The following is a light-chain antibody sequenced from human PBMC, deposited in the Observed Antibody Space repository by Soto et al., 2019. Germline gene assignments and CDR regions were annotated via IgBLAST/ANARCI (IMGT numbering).Light chain of an antibody. J-gene: IGKJ2*01. V-gene: IGKV3-20*01. Sequence: EIVLTQSPGTLSLSPGERATLSCRASQSVSNSYLAWYQQKPGQAPRLLIYGASSRATGIPDRFSGSGSGTDFTLTISRLEPEDFAVYYCQQYGSPYTFGQGTKLEIK. CDR2: GAS. CDR3: QQYGSPYT. CDR1: QSVSNSY.